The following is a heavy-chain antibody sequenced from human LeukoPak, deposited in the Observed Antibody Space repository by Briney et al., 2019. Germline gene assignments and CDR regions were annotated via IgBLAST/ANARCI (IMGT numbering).Heavy chain of an antibody. CDR1: GFTFSSYG. CDR2: ISGSGGST. J-gene: IGHJ5*02. D-gene: IGHD6-6*01. Sequence: GGSLRLSCAASGFTFSSYGMSWVRQAPGKGLEWVSAISGSGGSTYYADSVKGRFTISRDNSKNTLYLQMNSLRAEDTAVYYCAKDREYSSSFLNWFDPWGQGTLVTVSS. CDR3: AKDREYSSSFLNWFDP. V-gene: IGHV3-23*01.